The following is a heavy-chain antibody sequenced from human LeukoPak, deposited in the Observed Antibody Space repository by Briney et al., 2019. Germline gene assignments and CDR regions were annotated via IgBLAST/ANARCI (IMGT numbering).Heavy chain of an antibody. CDR2: IKLDGSEK. CDR1: GFTLRTYW. Sequence: GGSLRLSCAASGFTLRTYWMKWVRQAPGKGLEWVANIKLDGSEKYYVDSVKGRFTISTDNAKNSLYLQMNSLRVEDTALYYGARGFTVDYWGQGTLVTVSS. V-gene: IGHV3-7*01. CDR3: ARGFTVDY. J-gene: IGHJ4*02.